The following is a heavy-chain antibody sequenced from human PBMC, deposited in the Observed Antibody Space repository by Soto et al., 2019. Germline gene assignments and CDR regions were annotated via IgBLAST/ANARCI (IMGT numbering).Heavy chain of an antibody. J-gene: IGHJ4*02. V-gene: IGHV1-69*02. CDR1: GGTFSSYT. Sequence: QVQLVQSGAEVKKPGSSVKVSCKASGGTFSSYTISWVRQAPGQGLEWMGRIIPILGIANYAQKFQGRVTITVDKSTSTAYMELSSLRSEDTAVYYCAINGAYCGGDCYSNYWGQGTLVTVSS. CDR3: AINGAYCGGDCYSNY. CDR2: IIPILGIA. D-gene: IGHD2-21*02.